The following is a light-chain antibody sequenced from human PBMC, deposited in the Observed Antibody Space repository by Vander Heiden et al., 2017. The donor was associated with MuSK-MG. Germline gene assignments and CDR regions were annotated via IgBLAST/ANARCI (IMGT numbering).Light chain of an antibody. V-gene: IGKV1-5*03. Sequence: DIQMTQSPSTLSASVGDRVTITCRANQNINSWLAWYQQKPGRAPRLLIYKASTLESGVPSRFSGSGSGVEFTLTVSSLQPDDSATYYCQYRGFYPTTFGQGTRLEI. CDR2: KAS. CDR1: QNINSW. CDR3: QYRGFYPTT. J-gene: IGKJ5*01.